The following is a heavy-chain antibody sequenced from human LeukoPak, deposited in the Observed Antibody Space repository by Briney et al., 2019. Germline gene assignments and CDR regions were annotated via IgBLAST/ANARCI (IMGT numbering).Heavy chain of an antibody. CDR3: ARDIPRDYYDSSGYYRTFDY. CDR2: TNPNSGGT. J-gene: IGHJ4*02. Sequence: ASVKVSCKASGYTFTGYYMHWVRQAPGQGLEWMGWTNPNSGGTNYAQKLQGRVTMTTDTSTSTAYMELRSLRSDDTAVYYCARDIPRDYYDSSGYYRTFDYWGQGTLVTVSS. D-gene: IGHD3-22*01. CDR1: GYTFTGYY. V-gene: IGHV1-2*02.